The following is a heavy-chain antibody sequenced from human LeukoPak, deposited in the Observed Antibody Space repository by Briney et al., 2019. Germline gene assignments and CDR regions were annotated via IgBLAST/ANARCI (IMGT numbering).Heavy chain of an antibody. D-gene: IGHD3-3*01. CDR1: GYSISSGYY. CDR2: TYHSGST. CDR3: AIDDFWSGYYPKDY. V-gene: IGHV4-38-2*01. Sequence: SETLSLTCAVSGYSISSGYYWGWIRQPPGKGLEWIGSTYHSGSTYYNPSLKSRVTISVDTSKNQFSLKLSSVTAADTAVYYCAIDDFWSGYYPKDYWGQGTLVTVSS. J-gene: IGHJ4*02.